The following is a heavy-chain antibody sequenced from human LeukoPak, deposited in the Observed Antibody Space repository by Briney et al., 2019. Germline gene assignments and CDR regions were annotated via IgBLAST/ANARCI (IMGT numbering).Heavy chain of an antibody. Sequence: SVKVSCKASGGTFSSYAISWVRQAPGQGLEWMGGIIPIFGTANYAQKFQGRVTITTDESTSTAYMELSSLRSEDTAVYYCARGYDSSGYYYSQGAFDIWGQGTMVTVSS. D-gene: IGHD3-22*01. CDR3: ARGYDSSGYYYSQGAFDI. J-gene: IGHJ3*02. CDR2: IIPIFGTA. CDR1: GGTFSSYA. V-gene: IGHV1-69*05.